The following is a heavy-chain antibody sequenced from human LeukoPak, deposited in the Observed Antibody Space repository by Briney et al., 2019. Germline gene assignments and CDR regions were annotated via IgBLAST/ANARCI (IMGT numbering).Heavy chain of an antibody. V-gene: IGHV4-59*01. CDR1: GGSISSYY. Sequence: SETLSLTCTVSGGSISSYYWSWIRQPLGKGLEWIGYIYYSGSTNYNPSLKSRVTISVDTSKNQFSLKLSSVTAADTAVYYCARAPHRYYYIDYWGQGTLVTVSS. CDR3: ARAPHRYYYIDY. J-gene: IGHJ4*02. CDR2: IYYSGST. D-gene: IGHD3-10*01.